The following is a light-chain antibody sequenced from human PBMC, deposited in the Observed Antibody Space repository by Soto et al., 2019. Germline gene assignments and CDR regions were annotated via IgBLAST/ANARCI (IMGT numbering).Light chain of an antibody. CDR3: QQYSSSPIT. CDR1: HIVSSSY. J-gene: IGKJ5*01. CDR2: GAS. Sequence: EIVLSQSPGTLSLSPGERATLSCRASHIVSSSYLAWYQQKPGQAPRLLIYGASSRATGIPDRFSGSGSGTDFTLTISRLEPEDFAVYYCQQYSSSPITFGQGTRLEIK. V-gene: IGKV3-20*01.